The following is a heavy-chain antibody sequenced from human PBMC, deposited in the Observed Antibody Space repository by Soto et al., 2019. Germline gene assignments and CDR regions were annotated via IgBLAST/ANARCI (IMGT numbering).Heavy chain of an antibody. CDR1: GLTFGTTD. CDR3: VKNSGWFNT. D-gene: IGHD3-10*01. J-gene: IGHJ5*02. Sequence: QLLQSGGGLVQPAGSLTLSCAASGLTFGTTDMSWVRQAPGEGLEWVSTIDGSGGITYYADSVKGRFTISRDNSRNTVYLQMNSLRGDDTALYYCVKNSGWFNTWGQGALVTVSS. V-gene: IGHV3-23*01. CDR2: IDGSGGIT.